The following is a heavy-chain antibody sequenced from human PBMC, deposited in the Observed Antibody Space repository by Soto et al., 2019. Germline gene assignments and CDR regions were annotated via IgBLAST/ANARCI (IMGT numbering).Heavy chain of an antibody. V-gene: IGHV3-33*08. CDR2: IWYDGSNK. J-gene: IGHJ6*02. CDR3: ARDPGVVVKVAATGPTYYYYGMDV. Sequence: PGGSLRLSCAASGFTFSSYGMHWVRQAPGKGLEWVAVIWYDGSNKYYADSVKGRFTISRDNSKNTLYLQMNSLRAEDTAVYYCARDPGVVVKVAATGPTYYYYGMDVWGQGTTVTVSS. CDR1: GFTFSSYG. D-gene: IGHD2-15*01.